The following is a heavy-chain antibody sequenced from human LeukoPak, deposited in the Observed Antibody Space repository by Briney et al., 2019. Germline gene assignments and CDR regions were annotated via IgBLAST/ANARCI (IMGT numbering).Heavy chain of an antibody. D-gene: IGHD3-10*01. CDR2: IYYSGST. J-gene: IGHJ4*02. V-gene: IGHV4-39*01. CDR3: ARTRYYYNSRSYGAPYYFDY. Sequence: TASETLSLTCAVSGGSISSNSYYWGWIRQPPGKGLEWIGSIYYSGSTYYNPSLESRVTISVDTSKNQFSLKLSSVTAADTAVYYCARTRYYYNSRSYGAPYYFDYWGQGTLVTVSS. CDR1: GGSISSNSYY.